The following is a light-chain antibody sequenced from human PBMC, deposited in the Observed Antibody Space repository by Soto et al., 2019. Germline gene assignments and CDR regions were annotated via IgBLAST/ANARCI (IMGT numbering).Light chain of an antibody. V-gene: IGKV1-5*03. Sequence: DIQMTQFPSTLSAFVGDRVTITCRASQSIDKWLAWYQQKPGKAPNLLIYEASNLAGGVPSRFSGSRSGTDFTLTIISLQPYDFATYYCQQYKIYPTFGQGTKVETK. J-gene: IGKJ1*01. CDR1: QSIDKW. CDR3: QQYKIYPT. CDR2: EAS.